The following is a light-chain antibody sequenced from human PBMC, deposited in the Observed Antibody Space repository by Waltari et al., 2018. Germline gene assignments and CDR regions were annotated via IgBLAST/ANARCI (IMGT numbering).Light chain of an antibody. CDR3: SSYTQSRTRV. CDR1: SRDVGAYNL. J-gene: IGLJ3*02. CDR2: GVT. V-gene: IGLV2-23*02. Sequence: QSALTPSASVSGSPGQSITIFCTGTSRDVGAYNLVYWYQHLPGIAPKLRLAGVTKRPSGISDRFSGSKSGNTASLTISGLQSEDEADYYCSSYTQSRTRVFGGGTKVTVL.